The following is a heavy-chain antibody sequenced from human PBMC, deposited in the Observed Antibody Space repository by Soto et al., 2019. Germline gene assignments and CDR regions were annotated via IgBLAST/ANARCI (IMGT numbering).Heavy chain of an antibody. V-gene: IGHV3-23*01. J-gene: IGHJ3*02. D-gene: IGHD3-10*01. CDR1: VFAFSSHP. CDR2: ISDSGGLT. Sequence: GALRLACAASVFAFSSHPMSWVRQAPEKGLEWVSGISDSGGLTYNADSVKGRFTISRDNSKNTLYLQMNSLRAEDTAVYYCARRAIGSSRAFDIWGQGTMVTVSS. CDR3: ARRAIGSSRAFDI.